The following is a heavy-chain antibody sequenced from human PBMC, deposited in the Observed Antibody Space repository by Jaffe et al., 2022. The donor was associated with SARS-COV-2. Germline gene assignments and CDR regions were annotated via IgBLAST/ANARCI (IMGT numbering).Heavy chain of an antibody. J-gene: IGHJ4*02. V-gene: IGHV3-43D*03. CDR3: AKPFGPKAYSRGWYLDH. D-gene: IGHD6-19*01. CDR2: VTWDGGNT. Sequence: EVQLVESGGVVVQPGGSLRLSCAASGFTFDDYAMHWVRQAPGRGLEWVSLVTWDGGNTYYADSVNGRFTISRDNSKNSVFLQMNSLRAEDTALYYCAKPFGPKAYSRGWYLDHWGQGTLVTVSS. CDR1: GFTFDDYA.